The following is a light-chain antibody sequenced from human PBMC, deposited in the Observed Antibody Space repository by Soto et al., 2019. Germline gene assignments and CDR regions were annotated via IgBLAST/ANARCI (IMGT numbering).Light chain of an antibody. CDR1: QSVSSSY. CDR2: GSS. Sequence: EIVLTQSPGTLSLSPGERATLSCRASQSVSSSYLAWYQQKPGQAPSLLIYGSSSRATGIPDRFSGSGSGTDFTLTISSLEPEDFAVYYCQQYGSSPLFTFGPGTKVDIK. CDR3: QQYGSSPLFT. J-gene: IGKJ3*01. V-gene: IGKV3-20*01.